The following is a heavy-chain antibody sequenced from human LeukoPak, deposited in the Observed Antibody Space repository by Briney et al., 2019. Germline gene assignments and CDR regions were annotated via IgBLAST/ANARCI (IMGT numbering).Heavy chain of an antibody. CDR2: IWYDGSIK. Sequence: GGSLRLSCAASGFTFSTYGMNWVRQAPGRGLEGMAVIWYDGSIKNYADSVKGRFTISRDNSKNTLYLQMSSLRAEDTAVYYCARGLYRSGYYFDYWGQGTLVTVSS. D-gene: IGHD6-25*01. J-gene: IGHJ4*02. CDR3: ARGLYRSGYYFDY. CDR1: GFTFSTYG. V-gene: IGHV3-33*01.